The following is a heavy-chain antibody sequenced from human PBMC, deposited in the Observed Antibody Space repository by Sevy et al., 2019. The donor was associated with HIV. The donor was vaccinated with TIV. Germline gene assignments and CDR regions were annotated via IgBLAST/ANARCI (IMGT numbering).Heavy chain of an antibody. CDR1: GGSISSHY. Sequence: KQSQTLSLTRTVSGGSISSHYWSWIRQPPGKGLEWMGYIYSSGSTNYNPSVKGRVTISVDTSKNQFSLNLISVTAADTAVYYGARLDNSGYHEDYWGQGTLVTVSS. J-gene: IGHJ4*02. CDR2: IYSSGST. V-gene: IGHV4-59*11. CDR3: ARLDNSGYHEDY. D-gene: IGHD3-22*01.